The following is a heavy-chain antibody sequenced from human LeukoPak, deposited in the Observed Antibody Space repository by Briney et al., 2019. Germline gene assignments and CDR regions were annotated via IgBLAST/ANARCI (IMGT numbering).Heavy chain of an antibody. CDR3: ARTSIATRHFDY. J-gene: IGHJ4*02. CDR1: GGSISSGGYS. CDR2: IYHSGST. V-gene: IGHV4-30-2*01. Sequence: PSETLSLTCAVSGGSISSGGYSWSWIRQPPGKGLEWIGYIYHSGSTYYNPSLKSRVTISVDRSKNQFSLKLSSVTAADTAVYYCARTSIATRHFDYWGQGTLVTVSS. D-gene: IGHD6-6*01.